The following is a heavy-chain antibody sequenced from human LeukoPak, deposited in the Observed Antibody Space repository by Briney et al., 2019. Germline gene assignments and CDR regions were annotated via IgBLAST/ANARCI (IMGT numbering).Heavy chain of an antibody. D-gene: IGHD2-2*01. CDR2: IDQRGNT. CDR1: GGSLSGYY. J-gene: IGHJ4*02. Sequence: SETLSLTCAVYGGSLSGYYWSWIRQPPGKGLEWIGEIDQRGNTNYDPSLKSRVTISVDTSRNQFSLQLSPVTAADTAVYYCARPVYCSSTTCSGGGFDSWGQGTLATVSS. CDR3: ARPVYCSSTTCSGGGFDS. V-gene: IGHV4-34*01.